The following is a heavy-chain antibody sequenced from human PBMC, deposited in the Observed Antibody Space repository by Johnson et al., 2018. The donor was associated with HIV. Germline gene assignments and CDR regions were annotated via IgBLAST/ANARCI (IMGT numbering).Heavy chain of an antibody. CDR1: GLTFSSYA. J-gene: IGHJ3*02. D-gene: IGHD6-6*01. V-gene: IGHV3-30*04. CDR2: LSYDGRNK. Sequence: HVQLVESGGGVVQPGRSLRLSCAASGLTFSSYAMHWVRQAPGKGLEWVAVLSYDGRNKYYADSVKGRFTISRDNSKNTLYLQMISLRAEDTAVYYCARDRDAARLHDAFDIWGQGTMVTVSS. CDR3: ARDRDAARLHDAFDI.